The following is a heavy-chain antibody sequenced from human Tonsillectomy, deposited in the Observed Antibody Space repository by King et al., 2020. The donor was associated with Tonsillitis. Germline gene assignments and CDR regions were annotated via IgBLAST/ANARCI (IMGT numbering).Heavy chain of an antibody. CDR3: ASLYYYYCMDV. J-gene: IGHJ6*02. CDR2: IYSGGSK. CDR1: GFTVSSNY. Sequence: VQLVESGGGLIQPGGSLRLSCAASGFTVSSNYMSWVRQAPGKGLEWVSVIYSGGSKYYADSVKGRFTISRDNSKNTLYLQMNSLRAEDTAVYYCASLYYYYCMDVWGQGTTVTVSS. V-gene: IGHV3-53*01.